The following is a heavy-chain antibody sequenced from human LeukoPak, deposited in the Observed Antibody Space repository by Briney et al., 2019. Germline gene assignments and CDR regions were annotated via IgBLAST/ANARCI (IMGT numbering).Heavy chain of an antibody. D-gene: IGHD3-22*01. V-gene: IGHV4-39*07. J-gene: IGHJ3*02. CDR1: DGSISSSSYY. Sequence: SETLSLTCTVSDGSISSSSYYWGWIRQPPGEGLEWIGSIYYSGSTYYNPSLKSRVTISVDTSKNQFSLKLSSVTAADTAVYYCASEGFSYDDSIRIWGQGTMVTVSS. CDR3: ASEGFSYDDSIRI. CDR2: IYYSGST.